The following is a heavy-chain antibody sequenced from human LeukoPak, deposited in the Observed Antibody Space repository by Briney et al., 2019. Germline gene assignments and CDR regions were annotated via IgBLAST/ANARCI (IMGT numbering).Heavy chain of an antibody. D-gene: IGHD4-17*01. V-gene: IGHV1-18*01. J-gene: IGHJ6*04. CDR3: ARDLVGRGDPLLDV. Sequence: ASVKASCKASGYTFTSYGISWVRQAPAQGLEWMGWISAYNGNTNSAQKLQGRVTMTTDTSTSTADMELRSLRSDDTAVYYCARDLVGRGDPLLDVWGKGTTVTVSS. CDR2: ISAYNGNT. CDR1: GYTFTSYG.